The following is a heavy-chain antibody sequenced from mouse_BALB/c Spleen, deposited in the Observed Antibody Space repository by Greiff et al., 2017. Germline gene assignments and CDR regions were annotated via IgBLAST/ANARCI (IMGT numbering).Heavy chain of an antibody. CDR2: ISYSGST. D-gene: IGHD1-1*01. CDR1: GYSITSDYA. V-gene: IGHV3-2*02. CDR3: ARAYYYGSSYPDAMDY. Sequence: EVKLLESGPGLVKPSQSLSLTCTVTGYSITSDYAWNWIRQFPGNKLEWMGYISYSGSTSYNPSLKSRISITRDTSKNQFFLQLNSVTTEDTATYYCARAYYYGSSYPDAMDYGGQGTSVTVSS. J-gene: IGHJ4*01.